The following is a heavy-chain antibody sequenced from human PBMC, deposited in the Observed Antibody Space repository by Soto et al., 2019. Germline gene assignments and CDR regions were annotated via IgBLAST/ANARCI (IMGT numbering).Heavy chain of an antibody. CDR2: INHSGST. D-gene: IGHD3-10*01. CDR3: ARMVRGVINYYYYYYMDV. Sequence: SETLSLTCAVHGGSFSGYYWSWIRQPPGKGLEWIGEINHSGSTNYNPSLKSRVTISVDTSKNQFSLKLSSVTAADTAVYYCARMVRGVINYYYYYYMDVWGKGTTVTVSS. V-gene: IGHV4-34*01. J-gene: IGHJ6*03. CDR1: GGSFSGYY.